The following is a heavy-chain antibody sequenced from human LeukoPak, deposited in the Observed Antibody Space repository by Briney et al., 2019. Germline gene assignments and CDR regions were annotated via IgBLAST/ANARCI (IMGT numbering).Heavy chain of an antibody. J-gene: IGHJ4*02. CDR1: GYTFTSYA. CDR3: ARALSGDFSYFDY. Sequence: ASVKVSCKAAGYTFTSYAMYWVRQAPGQRLEWMGWINAGNGNTKYSQKFQGRVTITRDTSASTAYMELSSLRSEDTAVYYCARALSGDFSYFDYWGQGILVTVSS. CDR2: INAGNGNT. D-gene: IGHD7-27*01. V-gene: IGHV1-3*01.